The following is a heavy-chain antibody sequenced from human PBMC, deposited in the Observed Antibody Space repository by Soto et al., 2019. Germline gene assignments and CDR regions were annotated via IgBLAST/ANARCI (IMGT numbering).Heavy chain of an antibody. J-gene: IGHJ4*02. V-gene: IGHV3-53*01. D-gene: IGHD6-19*01. CDR3: VQTTGWPGFDF. CDR1: GFAVSSKY. Sequence: EVPLVESGGGLIQPGGTLRLSCAASGFAVSSKYMTWVRQAPGKGLEWVSVIYGGGTTYYADSVKGRFTISRDTSKNTLDLQMNSLRAEDTAVYYCVQTTGWPGFDFWGQGALVTVSS. CDR2: IYGGGTT.